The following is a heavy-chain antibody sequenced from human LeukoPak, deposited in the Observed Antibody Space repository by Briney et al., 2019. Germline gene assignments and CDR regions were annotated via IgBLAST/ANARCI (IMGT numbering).Heavy chain of an antibody. CDR2: IYYSGST. CDR1: GGSISSYY. Sequence: SETLSLTCTVSGGSISSYYWSWIRQPPGKGLEWIGYIYYSGSTNYNPSLKSRVTISVDTSKNQFSLKLSSVTATDTAVYYCARGRDYYDSSVDYWGQGTLVTVSS. V-gene: IGHV4-59*01. CDR3: ARGRDYYDSSVDY. D-gene: IGHD3-22*01. J-gene: IGHJ4*02.